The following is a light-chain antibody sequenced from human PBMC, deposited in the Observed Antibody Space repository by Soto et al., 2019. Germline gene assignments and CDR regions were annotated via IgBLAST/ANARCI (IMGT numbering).Light chain of an antibody. Sequence: EIVLAQSPATLSLSPGERATLSCRASQSVSRYLAWYQQKPGQAPRLLIYDTSNRATGIPARFSGSGSGTDFTLTISSLGPEDFAVYFCQHRSNWPPLTFGPGTKVDIK. CDR1: QSVSRY. V-gene: IGKV3-11*01. J-gene: IGKJ3*01. CDR2: DTS. CDR3: QHRSNWPPLT.